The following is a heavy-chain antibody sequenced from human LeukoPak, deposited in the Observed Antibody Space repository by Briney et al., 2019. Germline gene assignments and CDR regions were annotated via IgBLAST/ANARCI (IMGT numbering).Heavy chain of an antibody. J-gene: IGHJ4*02. CDR1: GFMFSSNW. CDR2: LWSDGIKT. V-gene: IGHV3-33*08. Sequence: TGGSLRLSCAASGFMFSSNWMSWVRLAPGRGLEWVAALWSDGIKTSYADSVRGRFTISRDNSRHILYLQMDSLRAEDTAVYYCGRDYASSWTPLFNYWGQGTLVTVSS. CDR3: GRDYASSWTPLFNY. D-gene: IGHD6-13*01.